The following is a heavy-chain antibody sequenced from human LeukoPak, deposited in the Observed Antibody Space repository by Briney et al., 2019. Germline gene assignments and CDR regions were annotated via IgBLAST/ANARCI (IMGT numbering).Heavy chain of an antibody. Sequence: PSETLSLTCTVSGYSITSFYWSWIRQPPGKGLEWIGLIFHSGTTDYTPSLKTRVTMSIDTSKNQFSLNLSSVTASDTAVYYCARLPVGSEPAYWGPGTLVTVSS. J-gene: IGHJ4*02. D-gene: IGHD6-19*01. V-gene: IGHV4-59*08. CDR2: IFHSGTT. CDR3: ARLPVGSEPAY. CDR1: GYSITSFY.